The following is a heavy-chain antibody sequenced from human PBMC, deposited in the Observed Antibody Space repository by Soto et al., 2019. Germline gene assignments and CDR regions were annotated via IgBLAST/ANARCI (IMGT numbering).Heavy chain of an antibody. D-gene: IGHD4-17*01. V-gene: IGHV3-23*01. CDR1: GFTFINYA. CDR2: ISGSGSKT. J-gene: IGHJ3*02. CDR3: AKDNYGGKRPAPLDI. Sequence: GGSLRLSCAASGFTFINYAMNWVRQAPGKGLEWVSAISGSGSKTYYADSVKGRFTISRDNSKSTLYLQMNSLRAEDMAVYYCAKDNYGGKRPAPLDIWGQGTMVIVSS.